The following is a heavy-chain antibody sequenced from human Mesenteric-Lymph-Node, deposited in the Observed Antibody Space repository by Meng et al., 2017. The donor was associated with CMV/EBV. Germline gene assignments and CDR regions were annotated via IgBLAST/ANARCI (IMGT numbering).Heavy chain of an antibody. V-gene: IGHV4-39*07. J-gene: IGHJ5*02. CDR1: GCSITSSRYY. CDR2: VYYSGST. CDR3: ARDQKTMITDAVQGYLRIDP. Sequence: SETLSLTCTVSGCSITSSRYYWGWIRQPPGRRLEWIGTVYYSGSTYYTPSLKSRVTVSIDTSKNQFSLKLSSVTDADTAVYYCARDQKTMITDAVQGYLRIDPWGQGILVTVSS. D-gene: IGHD1-1*01.